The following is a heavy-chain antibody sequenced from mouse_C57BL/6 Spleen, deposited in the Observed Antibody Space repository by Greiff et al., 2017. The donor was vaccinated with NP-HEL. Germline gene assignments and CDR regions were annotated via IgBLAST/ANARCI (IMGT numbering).Heavy chain of an antibody. CDR3: ARKGKWYGYDGSHFDY. Sequence: QVQLQQPRAELVRPGSSVKLSCKASGYTFTSYWMHWVKQRPIQGLEWIGNIDPSDSETHYNQKFKDKATLTVDKSSSTAYMQLSSLTSEDSAVYYCARKGKWYGYDGSHFDYWGQGTTLTVSS. CDR2: IDPSDSET. D-gene: IGHD2-2*01. CDR1: GYTFTSYW. V-gene: IGHV1-52*01. J-gene: IGHJ2*01.